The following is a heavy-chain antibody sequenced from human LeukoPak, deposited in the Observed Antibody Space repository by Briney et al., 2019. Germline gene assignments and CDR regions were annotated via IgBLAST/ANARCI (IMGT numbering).Heavy chain of an antibody. Sequence: GGSLRLSCAASGFTFSSYGMHWVRQAPGKGLEWVAVISYDGSNKYYADSVKGRFTISRDNSKNTPYLQMNSLRAEDTAVYYCAKDLNYYDSSGYWSPYYYGMDVWGQGTTVTVSS. D-gene: IGHD3-22*01. V-gene: IGHV3-30*18. CDR2: ISYDGSNK. CDR1: GFTFSSYG. CDR3: AKDLNYYDSSGYWSPYYYGMDV. J-gene: IGHJ6*02.